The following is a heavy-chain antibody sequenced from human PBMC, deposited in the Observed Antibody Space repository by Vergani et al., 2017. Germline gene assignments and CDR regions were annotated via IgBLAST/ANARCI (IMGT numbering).Heavy chain of an antibody. Sequence: QVQVVQSGAEVKKSGASVKVSCKTSGYTFSNYYMHWVRQAPGQGLEWMGWISTYNGNTNYAQKFQGGVTMTTDTSTSTAYMELGSLRSDDTAVYYCARGPFSSSWNYFDYWGQGTLVTVSS. CDR2: ISTYNGNT. D-gene: IGHD6-13*01. CDR3: ARGPFSSSWNYFDY. J-gene: IGHJ4*02. V-gene: IGHV1-18*01. CDR1: GYTFSNYY.